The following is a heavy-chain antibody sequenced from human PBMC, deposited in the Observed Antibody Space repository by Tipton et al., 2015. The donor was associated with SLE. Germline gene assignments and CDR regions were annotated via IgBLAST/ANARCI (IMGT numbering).Heavy chain of an antibody. Sequence: GSLRLSCAASGFTVSSNYMTWVRQAPGQGPEWVSVMYSSGNTFYADSVKGRFTISRDISKNTLYLQMNSLRPEDTAVYSCARGVGDGSHKTYYFDYWGRGTLVTVSS. D-gene: IGHD1-26*01. CDR3: ARGVGDGSHKTYYFDY. J-gene: IGHJ4*02. CDR2: MYSSGNT. V-gene: IGHV3-66*02. CDR1: GFTVSSNY.